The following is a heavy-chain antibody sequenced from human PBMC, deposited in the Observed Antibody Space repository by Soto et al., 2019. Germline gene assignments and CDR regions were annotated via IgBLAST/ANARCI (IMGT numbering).Heavy chain of an antibody. CDR3: ARHTRNQFDP. CDR2: IYYSERTSYNSGST. Sequence: KSSETLSLTCTVSGDSMTSSSYCWGWIRQPPGKGLEWIGSIYYSERTSYNSGSTYYSPSLKSRVTISGDTSKSQFSLKLSSVTAADTAVYYCARHTRNQFDPWGQGTLVTVS. V-gene: IGHV4-39*01. CDR1: GDSMTSSSYC. J-gene: IGHJ5*02.